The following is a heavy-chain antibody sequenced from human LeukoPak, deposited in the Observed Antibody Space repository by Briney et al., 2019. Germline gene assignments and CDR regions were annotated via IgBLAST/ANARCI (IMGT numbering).Heavy chain of an antibody. J-gene: IGHJ4*02. CDR1: GFAFSTYS. CDR2: ISGTSSNI. CDR3: ARVGFGESPDC. V-gene: IGHV3-48*01. D-gene: IGHD3-10*01. Sequence: PGGSLRLSCAASGFAFSTYSMNWVRQAPGKGLEWVSYISGTSSNIYYADSVRGRFTISRDNAKNSLYLQLNSLRAEDTAVYYCARVGFGESPDCWGQGTLVTVSS.